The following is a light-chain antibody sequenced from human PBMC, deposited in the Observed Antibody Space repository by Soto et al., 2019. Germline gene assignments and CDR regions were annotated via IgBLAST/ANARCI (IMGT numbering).Light chain of an antibody. CDR3: SSYTSSSTYV. V-gene: IGLV2-18*02. J-gene: IGLJ1*01. CDR2: EVS. Sequence: QWALKQPASVSGSPFQSLPIICTGTSSDVGSYNRVSWYQQPPGTAPKVMIYEVSNRPSGVPDRFSGSKSGNTASLTISGLQAEDEADYYCSSYTSSSTYVFGTGTKVTVL. CDR1: SSDVGSYNR.